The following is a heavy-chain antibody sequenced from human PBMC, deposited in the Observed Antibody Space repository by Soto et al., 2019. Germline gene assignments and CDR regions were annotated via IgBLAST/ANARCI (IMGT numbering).Heavy chain of an antibody. V-gene: IGHV1-46*01. J-gene: IGHJ4*02. CDR2: INPSGGST. D-gene: IGHD3-10*01. CDR3: ARDSLGLWFGELSLGHLGY. CDR1: GYTFTSYY. Sequence: QVQLVQSGAEVKKPGASVKVSCKASGYTFTSYYMHWVRQAPGQGLEWMGIINPSGGSTSYAQKFQGRVTMTRDTSTSTVYMELSSLRSEDTAVYYCARDSLGLWFGELSLGHLGYWGRGTLVTVSS.